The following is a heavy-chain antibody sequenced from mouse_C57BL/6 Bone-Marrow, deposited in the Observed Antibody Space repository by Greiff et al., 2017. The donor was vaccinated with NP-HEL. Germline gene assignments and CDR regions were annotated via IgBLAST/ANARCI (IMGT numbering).Heavy chain of an antibody. V-gene: IGHV1-61*01. CDR2: IYPSDSET. CDR1: GYTFTSYW. Sequence: QVQLQQPGAELVRPGSSVKLSCKASGYTFTSYWMDWVKQRPGQGLEWIGNIYPSDSETHYNQKFKDKATLTVDKSSSTAYMQLSSMTSEDSAVYYCARGHRFAYWGQGTLVTVSA. D-gene: IGHD6-1*01. J-gene: IGHJ3*01. CDR3: ARGHRFAY.